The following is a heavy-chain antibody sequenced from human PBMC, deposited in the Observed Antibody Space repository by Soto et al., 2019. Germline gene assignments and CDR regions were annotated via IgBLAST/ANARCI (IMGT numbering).Heavy chain of an antibody. J-gene: IGHJ6*02. V-gene: IGHV4-31*03. Sequence: SETLSLTCTVSGGSISSGGYYWSWIRQHPGKGLEWIGYIYYSGSTYYNPSLKSRVTISVDTSKNQFYLKLSSVTAADTAVYYCARDRQILLVPANTVGEGYYYYGMDVWGQGTTVTVSS. CDR2: IYYSGST. D-gene: IGHD2-2*01. CDR1: GGSISSGGYY. CDR3: ARDRQILLVPANTVGEGYYYYGMDV.